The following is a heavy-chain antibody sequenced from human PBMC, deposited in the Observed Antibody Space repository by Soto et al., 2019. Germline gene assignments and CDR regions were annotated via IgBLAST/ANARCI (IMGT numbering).Heavy chain of an antibody. CDR2: VSYAGSNK. D-gene: IGHD1-26*01. V-gene: IGHV3-30-3*01. CDR1: GFTFSSYA. J-gene: IGHJ4*02. Sequence: QVQLVESGGGVVQPGRSLRLSCAASGFTFSSYAMHWVRQAPGKGLEWVAFVSYAGSNKYYADSVKGRFTISRDDSKNTLYLQMNSLRTEDTAVYYCARWDYWGQGTLVTVSS. CDR3: ARWDY.